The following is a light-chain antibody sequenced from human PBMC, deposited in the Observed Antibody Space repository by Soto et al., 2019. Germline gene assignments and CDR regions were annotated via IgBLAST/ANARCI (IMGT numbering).Light chain of an antibody. CDR3: SSYTSDSSYG. V-gene: IGLV2-14*01. CDR1: SSDVGLYDY. CDR2: AVS. J-gene: IGLJ1*01. Sequence: SALTQPASVSGSPGQSITISCTGTSSDVGLYDYVSWYQQHPGKAPQLMIYAVSNRPSGVSNRFSASKSGNTASLFISGLQAEDEADYYCSSYTSDSSYGFGSGTKGTVL.